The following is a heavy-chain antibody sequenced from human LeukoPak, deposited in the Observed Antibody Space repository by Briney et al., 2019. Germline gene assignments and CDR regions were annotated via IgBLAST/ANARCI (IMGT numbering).Heavy chain of an antibody. CDR2: ISSSSSTI. CDR1: GFTFSSYS. V-gene: IGHV3-48*01. J-gene: IGHJ4*02. Sequence: PGGSLRLSCAASGFTFSSYSMNWVRQAPGKGLEWVSYISSSSSTIYYADSVKGRFTISRDNAKNSLYLQMNSLRAEDTAVYYCARDRPYYYDSSGYPADYWGQGTLVTVSS. D-gene: IGHD3-22*01. CDR3: ARDRPYYYDSSGYPADY.